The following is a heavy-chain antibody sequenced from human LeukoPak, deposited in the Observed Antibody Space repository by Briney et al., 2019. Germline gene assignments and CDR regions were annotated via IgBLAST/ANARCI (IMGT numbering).Heavy chain of an antibody. D-gene: IGHD3-22*01. CDR2: IIPIFGTA. Sequence: SVKVSCKASGGTFSSYAISWVRQAPGQGLEWVGRIIPIFGTANYAQKFQGRVTITTDESTSTAYMELSSLRSEDTAVYYCASADSSGYYPHDYWGQGTLVTVSS. CDR1: GGTFSSYA. V-gene: IGHV1-69*05. CDR3: ASADSSGYYPHDY. J-gene: IGHJ4*02.